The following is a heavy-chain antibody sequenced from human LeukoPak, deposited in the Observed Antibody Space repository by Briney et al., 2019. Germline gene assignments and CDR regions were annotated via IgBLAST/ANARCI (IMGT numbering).Heavy chain of an antibody. Sequence: GGSLRLSCAASGFTFSSYAMSWVRQAPGKGLEWVSAISGSGGSTYYADSVKGRFTISRDNSKNTLYLQMNSLRAEDTAVYYCAKFTVVVPAARSYYYYYYGMDVWGQGTTVTVSS. CDR1: GFTFSSYA. CDR3: AKFTVVVPAARSYYYYYYGMDV. CDR2: ISGSGGST. D-gene: IGHD2-2*01. V-gene: IGHV3-23*01. J-gene: IGHJ6*02.